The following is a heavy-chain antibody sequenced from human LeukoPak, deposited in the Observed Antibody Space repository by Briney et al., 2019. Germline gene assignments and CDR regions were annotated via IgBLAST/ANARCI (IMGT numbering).Heavy chain of an antibody. D-gene: IGHD3-22*01. V-gene: IGHV3-53*01. CDR1: GFTVSSNS. CDR3: ARRAGDYSHPYDY. CDR2: IYTTGRT. Sequence: PGGSLRLSCTVSGFTVSSNSMSWVRQAPGKGLEWASFIYTTGRTHDSDSVKGRFTISRDSSKNTLYLQMNSLRAEDTAVYYCARRAGDYSHPYDYWGQGTLVTVSS. J-gene: IGHJ4*02.